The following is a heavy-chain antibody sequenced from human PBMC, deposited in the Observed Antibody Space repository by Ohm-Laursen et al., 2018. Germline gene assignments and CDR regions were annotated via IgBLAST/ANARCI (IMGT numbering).Heavy chain of an antibody. V-gene: IGHV3-33*01. CDR2: IRYDGISK. Sequence: RSLRLSCTASGFTFSNYDIDWVRQAPGKGLEWVAVIRYDGISKYYSDSVKGRFTISRDNSKNTLYLEMNSLRAEDTAVYYCARERRDTAVAVPFEIWGQGTMVTVSS. D-gene: IGHD6-19*01. J-gene: IGHJ3*02. CDR1: GFTFSNYD. CDR3: ARERRDTAVAVPFEI.